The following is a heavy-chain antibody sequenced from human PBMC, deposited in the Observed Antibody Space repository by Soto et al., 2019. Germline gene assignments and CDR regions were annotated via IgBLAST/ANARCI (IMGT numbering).Heavy chain of an antibody. D-gene: IGHD6-19*01. V-gene: IGHV1-46*01. CDR3: ARDSSGWSVDH. CDR2: INPSDGTT. CDR1: GYTFTSKS. J-gene: IGHJ4*02. Sequence: EASVKVSCKASGYTFTSKSMHWVRQAPGQGPEWMGIINPSDGTTRYAQKFKGRLTMAKDTSTSTVYMELSSLRFEDTAVYHCARDSSGWSVDHWGQGTLVTVSS.